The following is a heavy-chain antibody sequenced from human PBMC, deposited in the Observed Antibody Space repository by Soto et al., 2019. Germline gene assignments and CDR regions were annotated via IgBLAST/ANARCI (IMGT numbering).Heavy chain of an antibody. CDR2: IYSGGST. J-gene: IGHJ5*02. CDR1: GFTFSSYA. Sequence: GGSLRLSCAASGFTFSSYAMSWVRQAPGKGLEWVSVIYSGGSTYYADSVKGRFTISRDNSKNTLYLQMNSLRAEDTAVYYCARDRRFDPWGQGTLVTVSS. CDR3: ARDRRFDP. V-gene: IGHV3-66*01.